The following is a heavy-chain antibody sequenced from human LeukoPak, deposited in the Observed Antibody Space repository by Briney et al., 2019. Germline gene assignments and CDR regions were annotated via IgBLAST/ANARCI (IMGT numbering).Heavy chain of an antibody. CDR2: IYYSGST. CDR1: GGSISSYY. J-gene: IGHJ4*02. D-gene: IGHD2-2*01. Sequence: PSETLSLTCTVSGGSISSYYWSWIRQPPGKGLEWIGYIYYSGSTNYNPSLKSRVTISVDTSKNQFSLKLSSVTAADTAVYYCAAPADFGYFDYWGQGTLVTVSS. CDR3: AAPADFGYFDY. V-gene: IGHV4-59*01.